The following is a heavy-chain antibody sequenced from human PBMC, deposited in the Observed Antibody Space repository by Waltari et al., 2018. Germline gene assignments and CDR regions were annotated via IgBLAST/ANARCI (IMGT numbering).Heavy chain of an antibody. CDR1: GFPFSSYG. J-gene: IGHJ3*01. Sequence: QVQLVESGGGVVQPGRSLRLSCAASGFPFSSYGMHWVRQAPGKGLEWVAVIWYDGSNKYYADSVKGRFTISRDNSKNTLYLQMNSLRADDTAVYCARTYGGNSPGAFDVWGQGTMVTISS. V-gene: IGHV3-33*01. CDR2: IWYDGSNK. CDR3: RTYGGNSPGAFDV. D-gene: IGHD4-17*01.